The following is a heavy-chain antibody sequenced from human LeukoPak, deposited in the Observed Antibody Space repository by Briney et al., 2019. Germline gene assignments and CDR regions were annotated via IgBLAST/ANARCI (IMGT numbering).Heavy chain of an antibody. CDR2: ISYGGTNI. Sequence: GGSLRLSCAASGFTFSSYGMHWVRQTPGKGLEWVAIISYGGTNIYYADSVKGRFTISRDNTKNTLFLQMNSLRAEDTAVYYCSKDKCTIPVSKEHWAQGTLVTVSS. CDR3: SKDKCTIPVSKEH. J-gene: IGHJ4*02. V-gene: IGHV3-30*18. D-gene: IGHD6-19*01. CDR1: GFTFSSYG.